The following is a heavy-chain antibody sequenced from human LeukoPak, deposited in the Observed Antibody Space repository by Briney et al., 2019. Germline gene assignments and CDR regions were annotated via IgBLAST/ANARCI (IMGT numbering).Heavy chain of an antibody. J-gene: IGHJ4*02. D-gene: IGHD2-15*01. CDR2: IYHSGST. CDR1: GGFLSSGGYS. Sequence: SETLSLTCPFSGGFLSSGGYSWSWIRHPPGKGLEGIGYIYHSGSTYYNPSLKSRVTISVDRSKIQCSLKLSSVTAADTAVYYCARGYCSGGSCYSPFDYWGQGTLVTVSS. CDR3: ARGYCSGGSCYSPFDY. V-gene: IGHV4-30-2*01.